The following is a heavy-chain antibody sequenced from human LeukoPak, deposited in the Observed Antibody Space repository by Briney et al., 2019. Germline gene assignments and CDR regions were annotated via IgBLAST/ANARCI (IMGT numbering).Heavy chain of an antibody. CDR3: ARDLFTGDRGYYFDY. J-gene: IGHJ4*02. Sequence: GGSLRLSCAASGFTFSSYSMNWVRQAPGKGLEWVSSISSSSSYIYYADSVKGRFTISRDNAKNSLYLQMNSLRAEDTALYYCARDLFTGDRGYYFDYWGQGTLVTVSS. CDR1: GFTFSSYS. D-gene: IGHD7-27*01. CDR2: ISSSSSYI. V-gene: IGHV3-21*01.